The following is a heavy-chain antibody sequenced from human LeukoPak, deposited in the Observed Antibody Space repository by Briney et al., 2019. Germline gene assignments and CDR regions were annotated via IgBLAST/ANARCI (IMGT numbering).Heavy chain of an antibody. Sequence: SVTVSCKASGGTFSSYAISWVRQAPGQGLEWMGGIIPVFGTSNYAQKFQGRVTITADESTRTAYMELSSLRSEDTAVYYCARVTGGRYCSTTSCYMRGWFDPWGQGTLVTVSS. CDR2: IIPVFGTS. J-gene: IGHJ5*02. CDR1: GGTFSSYA. D-gene: IGHD2-2*02. CDR3: ARVTGGRYCSTTSCYMRGWFDP. V-gene: IGHV1-69*13.